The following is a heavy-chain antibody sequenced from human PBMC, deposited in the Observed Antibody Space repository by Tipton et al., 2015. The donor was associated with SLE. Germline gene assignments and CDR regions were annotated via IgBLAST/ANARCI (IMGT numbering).Heavy chain of an antibody. Sequence: TLSLTCTVSGGSISSGGYFWSWIRQHPGKGLEWIGYIYYSGSTYYNPSLKSRVTISVDTSKNQFSRNLSSVTAADTDVYYCASREPDGRFDYWVQGTLVTVSS. CDR2: IYYSGST. CDR1: GGSISSGGYF. D-gene: IGHD1-14*01. V-gene: IGHV4-31*03. CDR3: ASREPDGRFDY. J-gene: IGHJ4*02.